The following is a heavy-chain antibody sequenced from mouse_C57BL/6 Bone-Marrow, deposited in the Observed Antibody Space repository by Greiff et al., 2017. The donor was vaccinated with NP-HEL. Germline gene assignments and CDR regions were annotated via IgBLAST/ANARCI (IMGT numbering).Heavy chain of an antibody. J-gene: IGHJ1*03. CDR1: GFNIKDDY. CDR2: IDPENGDT. D-gene: IGHD2-2*01. Sequence: EVQVVESGAELVRPGASVKLSCTASGFNIKDDYMHWVKQRPEQGLEWIGWIDPENGDTEYASKFQGKATITADTSSNTAYLQLSSLTSEDTAVYYCTTTMVTDWYFDVWGTGTTVTVSS. CDR3: TTTMVTDWYFDV. V-gene: IGHV14-4*01.